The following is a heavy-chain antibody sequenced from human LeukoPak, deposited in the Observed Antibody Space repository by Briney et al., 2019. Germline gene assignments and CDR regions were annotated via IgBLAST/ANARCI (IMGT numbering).Heavy chain of an antibody. J-gene: IGHJ6*03. CDR2: IYTSGST. V-gene: IGHV4-4*07. CDR3: AKAATTSGYYYYYMDV. CDR1: GGSISSYY. Sequence: SETLSLTCTVSGGSISSYYWSWIRQPAGKGLEWIGRIYTSGSTNYNPSLKSRVTMSVDTSKNQFSLKLSSVTAADTAVYYCAKAATTSGYYYYYMDVWGKGTTVTVSS. D-gene: IGHD4-17*01.